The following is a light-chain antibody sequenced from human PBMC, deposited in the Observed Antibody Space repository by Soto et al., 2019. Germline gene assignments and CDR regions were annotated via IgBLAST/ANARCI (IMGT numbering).Light chain of an antibody. Sequence: EIVLTQSPGTLSLSPGERATLSCRASQTISGTYLAWYQQKPGQAPRLLIYSSSSRAAGVSDRFSGSGSGTDFSLTISRLEPEDLAMYYCQQYGRSPTWTFGQGTKADIK. CDR1: QTISGTY. J-gene: IGKJ1*01. CDR3: QQYGRSPTWT. CDR2: SSS. V-gene: IGKV3-20*01.